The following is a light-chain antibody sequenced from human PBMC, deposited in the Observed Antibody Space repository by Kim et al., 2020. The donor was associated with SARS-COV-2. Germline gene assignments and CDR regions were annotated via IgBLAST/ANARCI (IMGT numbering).Light chain of an antibody. CDR3: QQYGSSPYT. CDR1: QSVSSSY. Sequence: EIVLTQSPGTLSLSPGERATLSCRASQSVSSSYLAWYQQKPGQAPRLLIYGASSRSTGIPHRFSGSGSGTDFTLTISRLEPEDFAVYYCQQYGSSPYTFGQGTKLEI. V-gene: IGKV3-20*01. J-gene: IGKJ2*01. CDR2: GAS.